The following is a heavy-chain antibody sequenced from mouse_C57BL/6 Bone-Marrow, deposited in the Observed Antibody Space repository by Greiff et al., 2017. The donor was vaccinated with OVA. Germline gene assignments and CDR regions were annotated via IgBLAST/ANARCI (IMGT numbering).Heavy chain of an antibody. Sequence: EVQLQQSGTVLARPGASVKMSCKTSGYTFTSYWMHWVKQRPGQGLEWIGAIYPGNGDTSYNQKFKGKATLTAVTSARTAYMELSSLTNEDSAVYYCTTIYYYGTWGQGTLVTVSA. J-gene: IGHJ3*01. D-gene: IGHD1-1*01. CDR2: IYPGNGDT. CDR1: GYTFTSYW. V-gene: IGHV1-5*01. CDR3: TTIYYYGT.